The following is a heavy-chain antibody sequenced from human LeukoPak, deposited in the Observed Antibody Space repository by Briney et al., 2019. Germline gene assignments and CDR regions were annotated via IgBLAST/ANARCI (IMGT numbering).Heavy chain of an antibody. CDR2: IYHSGST. D-gene: IGHD4-17*01. V-gene: IGHV4-30-2*01. CDR3: ARSSVTTYNIFDY. J-gene: IGHJ4*02. Sequence: SETLSLTCAVSGGSISSGGYSWSWIRQPPGTGLEWIGYIYHSGSTYYNPSLKSRVTISVDRSKNQFSLKLSSVTAADTAVYYCARSSVTTYNIFDYWGQGTLVTVSS. CDR1: GGSISSGGYS.